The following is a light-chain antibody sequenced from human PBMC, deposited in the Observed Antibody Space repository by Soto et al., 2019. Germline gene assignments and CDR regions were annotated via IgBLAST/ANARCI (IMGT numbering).Light chain of an antibody. CDR1: SCDVGGYNY. CDR2: DVS. CDR3: CSYAGSYSYV. J-gene: IGLJ1*01. V-gene: IGLV2-11*01. Sequence: QSVLTQPRSVSGSPGQSVTISCTGTSCDVGGYNYVSWYQQHPGKAPKLMIYDVSKRPSGVPDRFSGSKSGNTASLTISGLQAEDEADYYCCSYAGSYSYVFGTRTKVTVL.